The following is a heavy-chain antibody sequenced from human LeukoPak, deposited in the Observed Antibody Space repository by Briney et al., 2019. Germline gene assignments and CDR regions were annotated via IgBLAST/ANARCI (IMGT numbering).Heavy chain of an antibody. Sequence: PGGSLRLSCAASGFTFSSYSMNWVRQAPGKGLEWVSSISSSSSYIYYAGSVKGRFTISRDNAKNSLYLQMNSLRAEDTAVYYCATTLGGYYYGMDVWGQGTTVTVSS. D-gene: IGHD3-16*01. J-gene: IGHJ6*02. CDR3: ATTLGGYYYGMDV. CDR2: ISSSSSYI. V-gene: IGHV3-21*01. CDR1: GFTFSSYS.